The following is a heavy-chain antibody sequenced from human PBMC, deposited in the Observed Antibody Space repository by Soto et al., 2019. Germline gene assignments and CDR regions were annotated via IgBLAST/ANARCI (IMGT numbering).Heavy chain of an antibody. CDR1: GFTFHNYA. J-gene: IGHJ4*02. V-gene: IGHV3-23*01. D-gene: IGHD3-16*01. Sequence: GGSLRLSCAASGFTFHNYAMSWVRQAPGKGLEWVSLIKGSGKTTFYADSVKGRLTISRDNSKNTLYLQMNSLTAEDTAIYYCAKEDVSGFDYWGQGTPVTVSS. CDR3: AKEDVSGFDY. CDR2: IKGSGKTT.